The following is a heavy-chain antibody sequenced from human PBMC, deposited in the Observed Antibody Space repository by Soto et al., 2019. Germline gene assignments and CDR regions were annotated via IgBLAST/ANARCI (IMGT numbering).Heavy chain of an antibody. J-gene: IGHJ4*02. V-gene: IGHV1-46*01. CDR2: VNPTGGST. CDR3: ARGGFGDLWYFAY. CDR1: GYTFTSFY. Sequence: ASVKVSCKASGYTFTSFYIHWVRQAPGQGLEWMAIVNPTGGSTSYAQKFQDRVKVTRDTSSSTVYMELTSLKSEDTAIYYCARGGFGDLWYFAYWGQGALVTVSS. D-gene: IGHD3-10*01.